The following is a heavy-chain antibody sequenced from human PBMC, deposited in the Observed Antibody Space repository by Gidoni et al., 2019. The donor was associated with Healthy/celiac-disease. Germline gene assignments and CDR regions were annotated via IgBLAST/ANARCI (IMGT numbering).Heavy chain of an antibody. V-gene: IGHV4-34*01. J-gene: IGHJ3*02. CDR2: INHSGST. Sequence: QVQLQQWGAGLLKPSETLSLTCAVYGGSFSGYYWSWIRQPPGKGLEWIGEINHSGSTNYNPSLKSRVTISVDTSKNQFSLKLSSVTAADTAVYYCARGLASYNAFDIWGQGTMVTVSS. D-gene: IGHD5-12*01. CDR1: GGSFSGYY. CDR3: ARGLASYNAFDI.